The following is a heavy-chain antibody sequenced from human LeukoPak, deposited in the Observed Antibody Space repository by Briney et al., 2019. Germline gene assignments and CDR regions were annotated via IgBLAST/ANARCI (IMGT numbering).Heavy chain of an antibody. V-gene: IGHV4-59*01. CDR1: GVSISSYY. CDR3: ARDLSGFYAFGI. D-gene: IGHD2/OR15-2a*01. CDR2: IYYSGST. J-gene: IGHJ3*02. Sequence: SQTLSLTCTVSGVSISSYYWSWIRQPPGKGLEWIGYIYYSGSTNYNPSLKSRVTISVDTSKNQFSLKLSSVTAADTAVYYCARDLSGFYAFGIWGQGTMVTVSS.